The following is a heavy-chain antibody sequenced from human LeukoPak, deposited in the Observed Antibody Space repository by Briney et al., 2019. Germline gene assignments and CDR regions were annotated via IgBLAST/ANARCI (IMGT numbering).Heavy chain of an antibody. J-gene: IGHJ5*02. V-gene: IGHV1-2*04. Sequence: ASVKVSCKASGYTFTAYHMHWVRQAPGQGLEWMGWINPNSGGTNYAQKFQGWVTMTRDTSISTAYMELSRLRSDDTAVYYCAREVDSSSWYGGNWFDPWGQGTLVTVSS. CDR3: AREVDSSSWYGGNWFDP. CDR1: GYTFTAYH. CDR2: INPNSGGT. D-gene: IGHD6-13*01.